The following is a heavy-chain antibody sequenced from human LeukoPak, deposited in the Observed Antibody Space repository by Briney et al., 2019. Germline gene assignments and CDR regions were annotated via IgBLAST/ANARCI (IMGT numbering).Heavy chain of an antibody. CDR1: DGSISSGPDY. V-gene: IGHV4-39*07. CDR2: IYHSGST. J-gene: IGHJ4*02. Sequence: SQTLSLTCTVSDGSISSGPDYWNWIRQHPGKGLEWIGSIYHSGSTYYNPSLKSRVTISVDTSKNQFSLKLSSVTAADTAVYYCAMSRSTIAALDYWGQGTLVTVSS. D-gene: IGHD6-13*01. CDR3: AMSRSTIAALDY.